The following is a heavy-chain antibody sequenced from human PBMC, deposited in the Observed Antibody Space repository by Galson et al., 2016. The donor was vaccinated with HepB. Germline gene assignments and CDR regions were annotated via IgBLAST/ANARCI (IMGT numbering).Heavy chain of an antibody. CDR2: IIPVFASA. D-gene: IGHD6-19*01. CDR1: GGTFVTYA. V-gene: IGHV1-69*13. CDR3: AKSSPGSSVRSLTARYSSGWYMAVGHFDS. Sequence: SVKVSCKASGGTFVTYAISWVRQAPGQGLEWMGGIIPVFASAKYAQKFQGRVTITAAESTSTAYMELSGLRFEDTAVYYCAKSSPGSSVRSLTARYSSGWYMAVGHFDSWGQGTLVTVSS. J-gene: IGHJ4*02.